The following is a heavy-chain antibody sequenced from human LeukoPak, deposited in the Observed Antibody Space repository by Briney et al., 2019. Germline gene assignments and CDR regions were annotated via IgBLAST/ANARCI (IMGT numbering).Heavy chain of an antibody. Sequence: PSETLSLTFTVSGGSISSSIHFWGWFRQPPGKRLEWIGNIYYTGATYYNPSLKSRVTISVDTSKKQFSLKLNSVTAADTAVFYCARLNRNWYMDIWGQGTMVTVSS. CDR3: ARLNRNWYMDI. J-gene: IGHJ3*02. CDR2: IYYTGAT. D-gene: IGHD6-13*01. CDR1: GGSISSSIHF. V-gene: IGHV4-39*07.